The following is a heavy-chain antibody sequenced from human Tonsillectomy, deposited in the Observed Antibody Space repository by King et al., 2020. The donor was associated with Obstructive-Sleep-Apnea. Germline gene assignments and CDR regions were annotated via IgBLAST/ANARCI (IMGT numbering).Heavy chain of an antibody. J-gene: IGHJ4*02. Sequence: QVQLVESGGAVVQPGRSLRLSCAVSGFTFSSYGFHWVRQAPGKGLEWVAVISYDGKKKDYADSVKGRFTISRDNSKNTLYLQMNSLRVEDTAVYYCARENIVAPIFDYWGQGTLVTVSS. CDR1: GFTFSSYG. V-gene: IGHV3-30*04. D-gene: IGHD5-12*01. CDR2: ISYDGKKK. CDR3: ARENIVAPIFDY.